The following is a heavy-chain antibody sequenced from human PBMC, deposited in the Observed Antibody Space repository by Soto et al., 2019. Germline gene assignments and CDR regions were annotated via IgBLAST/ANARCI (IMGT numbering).Heavy chain of an antibody. CDR3: ARMTFDYGSGRGYGMDV. J-gene: IGHJ6*02. CDR1: GGSISSSSYY. V-gene: IGHV4-39*01. D-gene: IGHD3-10*01. CDR2: IYYSGST. Sequence: SETLSLTCTVSGGSISSSSYYWGWIRQPPGKGLEWIGSIYYSGSTYYNPSLKSRVTISVDTSKNQFSLKLSSVTAADTAVYYCARMTFDYGSGRGYGMDVWGQGTTVTVSS.